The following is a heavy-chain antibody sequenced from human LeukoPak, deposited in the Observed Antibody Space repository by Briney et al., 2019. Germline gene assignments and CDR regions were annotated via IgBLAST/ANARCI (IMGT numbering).Heavy chain of an antibody. CDR3: AREPGFDSSGYLNWFDP. J-gene: IGHJ5*02. D-gene: IGHD3-22*01. V-gene: IGHV4-61*08. CDR2: ISYSGST. CDR1: GGSISSGDSY. Sequence: SETLSLTCTVSGGSISSGDSYWSWIRQPPGKGLEWIACISYSGSTKYNPSLKSRVTISVDTSKNQLSLKLSSVTAADTAVYYCAREPGFDSSGYLNWFDPWGQGTLVTVSS.